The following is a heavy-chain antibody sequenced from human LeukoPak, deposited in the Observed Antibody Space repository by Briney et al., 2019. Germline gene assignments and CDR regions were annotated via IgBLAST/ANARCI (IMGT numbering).Heavy chain of an antibody. CDR2: IYYSGST. D-gene: IGHD3-22*01. V-gene: IGHV4-59*01. CDR3: AGASYDSSGVH. Sequence: KPSETLSLTCTVSGGSISSYSWSWIRQPPGKGLEWIGYIYYSGSTNYNPSLKSRVTISVDTSKNQFSLKLSSVTAADTAVYYCAGASYDSSGVHWGQGTLVTVSS. CDR1: GGSISSYS. J-gene: IGHJ4*02.